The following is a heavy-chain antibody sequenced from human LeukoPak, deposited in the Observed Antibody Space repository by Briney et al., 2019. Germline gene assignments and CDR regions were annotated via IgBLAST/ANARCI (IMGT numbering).Heavy chain of an antibody. D-gene: IGHD6-13*01. CDR1: GYSFTSYW. CDR3: ARHGGIAAAGTGFDY. CDR2: IYPGDSDT. Sequence: GESLKISCKGSGYSFTSYWLGWVRQMPGKGLEWMGIIYPGDSDTRYSPSFQGQVTISADKSISTAYLQWSSLKASDTAMYYCARHGGIAAAGTGFDYWGQGTLVTVSS. V-gene: IGHV5-51*01. J-gene: IGHJ4*02.